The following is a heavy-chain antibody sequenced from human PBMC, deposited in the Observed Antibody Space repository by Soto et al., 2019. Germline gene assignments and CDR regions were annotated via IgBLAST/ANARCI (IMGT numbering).Heavy chain of an antibody. J-gene: IGHJ3*02. V-gene: IGHV1-69*13. Sequence: GASVKVSCKASGGTSSIHAIMWVRQAPGQGLEWMGGIIPIFGTADYAQKFQGRVTITADESTSTAYMELSSLRSEDTAVYYCARGPYSSGWYEELHAFDIWGQGTMVTVSS. CDR2: IIPIFGTA. CDR3: ARGPYSSGWYEELHAFDI. CDR1: GGTSSIHA. D-gene: IGHD6-19*01.